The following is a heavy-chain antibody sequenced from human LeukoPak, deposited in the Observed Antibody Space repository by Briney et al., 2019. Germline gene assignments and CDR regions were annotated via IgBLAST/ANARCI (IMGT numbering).Heavy chain of an antibody. CDR1: GFTLSSYA. V-gene: IGHV3-30-3*01. CDR3: ARGQVGATAFDY. CDR2: ISYDGSNK. J-gene: IGHJ4*02. D-gene: IGHD1-26*01. Sequence: GGSLRLSCAASGFTLSSYAMHWVRQAPGKGLEWVAVISYDGSNKYYADSVKGRFTISRDNSKNTLYLQMNSLRAEDTAVYYCARGQVGATAFDYWGQGTLVTVSS.